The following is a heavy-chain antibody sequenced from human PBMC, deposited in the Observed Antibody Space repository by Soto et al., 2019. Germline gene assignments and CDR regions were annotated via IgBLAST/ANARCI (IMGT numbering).Heavy chain of an antibody. CDR1: GFSLTTTGMC. J-gene: IGHJ4*02. CDR3: ARIPDWNYEQYFDY. D-gene: IGHD1-7*01. V-gene: IGHV2-70*01. Sequence: GSGPTLVNPTQTLTLTCTFSGFSLTTTGMCVSWIRQPPGRALEWLALIDWDDNKYYTTSLKTRLTISKDTSKTQVVLTMTNMDPVDTATYYCARIPDWNYEQYFDYWGQGTQVTVSS. CDR2: IDWDDNK.